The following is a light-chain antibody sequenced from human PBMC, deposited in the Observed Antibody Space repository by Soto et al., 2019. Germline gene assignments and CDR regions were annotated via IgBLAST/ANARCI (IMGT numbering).Light chain of an antibody. CDR2: DAS. CDR3: QQYGRSPGLLT. Sequence: EIVLTQSPGTLSLSPGERVTLSCRASQSVTSTYLAWYPQKPGQAPRLLIYDASTRATGIPDRFSGSGSGTDFTLTISRLEPEDFAVYYCQQYGRSPGLLTFGPGTKVDIK. J-gene: IGKJ3*01. V-gene: IGKV3-20*01. CDR1: QSVTSTY.